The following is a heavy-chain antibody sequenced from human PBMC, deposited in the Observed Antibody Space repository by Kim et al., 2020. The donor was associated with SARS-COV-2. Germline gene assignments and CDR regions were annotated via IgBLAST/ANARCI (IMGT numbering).Heavy chain of an antibody. D-gene: IGHD3-10*01. CDR1: GGTFSSYA. CDR2: IIPIFGTA. V-gene: IGHV1-69*13. Sequence: SVKVSCKASGGTFSSYAISWVRQAPGQGLEWMGGIIPIFGTANYAQKFQGRVTITADESTSTAYMELSSLRSEDTAVYYCARVEMVRGVISIPRAGPYYYYGMDVWGQGTTVTVSS. J-gene: IGHJ6*02. CDR3: ARVEMVRGVISIPRAGPYYYYGMDV.